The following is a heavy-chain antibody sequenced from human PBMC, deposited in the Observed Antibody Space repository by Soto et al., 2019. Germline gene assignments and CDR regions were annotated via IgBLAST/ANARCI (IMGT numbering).Heavy chain of an antibody. Sequence: EVQLVESGGGLVQPGRSLRLSCAASGFTFDDYAMHWVRQAPGKGLEWVSGISWNSGSIGYADSVKGRFTISRDNAKNTLYLQMNSLRAEDTALYYCAKGAGHGSGSHYHYWGQGTLVTVSS. J-gene: IGHJ4*02. D-gene: IGHD3-10*01. V-gene: IGHV3-9*01. CDR3: AKGAGHGSGSHYHY. CDR2: ISWNSGSI. CDR1: GFTFDDYA.